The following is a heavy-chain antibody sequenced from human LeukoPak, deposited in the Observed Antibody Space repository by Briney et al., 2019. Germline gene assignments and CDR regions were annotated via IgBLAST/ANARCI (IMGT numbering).Heavy chain of an antibody. D-gene: IGHD2-8*01. V-gene: IGHV4-59*01. J-gene: IGHJ4*02. Sequence: TSETLSLTCTVSGVSISSYYWSWIRQPPGKGLEWIGYIYYSGSTNYNPSLKSRVTISVDTSKNQFSLKLSSVTAADTAVYYCARDGDCTNGVCPRHFDYWGQGTLVTVSS. CDR3: ARDGDCTNGVCPRHFDY. CDR2: IYYSGST. CDR1: GVSISSYY.